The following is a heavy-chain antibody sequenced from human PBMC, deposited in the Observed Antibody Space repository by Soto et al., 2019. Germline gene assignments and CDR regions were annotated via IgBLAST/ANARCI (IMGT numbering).Heavy chain of an antibody. CDR1: GFSLSTTGVG. V-gene: IGHV2-5*02. Sequence: QITLKESGPTLVKPTQTLTLTCSFSGFSLSTTGVGVGWIRQPPGKALEWLALIYWDDDKRYNPSLNSSLTITKDTYKNQVVLAMTNMDPVDTATYYCVQSRCGGDCLQSYSSHSYYGLDVWGQGTTVTVSS. CDR2: IYWDDDK. J-gene: IGHJ6*02. D-gene: IGHD2-21*02. CDR3: VQSRCGGDCLQSYSSHSYYGLDV.